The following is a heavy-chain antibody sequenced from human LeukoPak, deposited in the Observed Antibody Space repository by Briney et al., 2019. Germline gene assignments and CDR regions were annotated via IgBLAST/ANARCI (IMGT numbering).Heavy chain of an antibody. CDR2: IYYSGST. J-gene: IGHJ5*02. V-gene: IGHV4-39*01. CDR1: GGSISSSGYY. D-gene: IGHD1-26*01. CDR3: ARHEYSGSYYGLSWFDP. Sequence: SETLSLTXTVSGGSISSSGYYWGWIRQPPGKGLEWIASIYYSGSTYYNPSVKSRVTISVDTSKNQLSLKLSSLTAADTAVYYCARHEYSGSYYGLSWFDPWGQGTLVTVSS.